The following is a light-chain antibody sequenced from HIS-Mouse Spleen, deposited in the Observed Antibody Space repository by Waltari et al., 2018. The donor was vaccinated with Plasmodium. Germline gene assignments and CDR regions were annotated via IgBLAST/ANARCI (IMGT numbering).Light chain of an antibody. CDR3: SSYAGSNNLV. J-gene: IGLJ2*01. CDR1: SSAVGGYNY. V-gene: IGLV2-8*01. CDR2: EGS. Sequence: QSALTQPPSASGSPGQSVTISCTGTSSAVGGYNYVSWYQQHPGKAPKLMISEGSKRPSGVPDRFSGSKSGNTASLTVSGLQAEDEADYYCSSYAGSNNLVFGGGTKLTVL.